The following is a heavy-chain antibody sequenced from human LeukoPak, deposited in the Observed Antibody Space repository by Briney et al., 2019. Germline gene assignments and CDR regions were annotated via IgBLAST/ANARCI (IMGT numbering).Heavy chain of an antibody. D-gene: IGHD4-17*01. V-gene: IGHV4-4*09. CDR1: GGSISSYY. J-gene: IGHJ4*02. CDR3: ARHADAVTTPFDY. Sequence: SETLSLTCTVSGGSISSYYWSWIRQPPRKGLEWIGYIYTSGSTNYNPSLKSRVTISVDTSKNQFSLKLSSVTAADTAVYYCARHADAVTTPFDYWGQGTLVTVSS. CDR2: IYTSGST.